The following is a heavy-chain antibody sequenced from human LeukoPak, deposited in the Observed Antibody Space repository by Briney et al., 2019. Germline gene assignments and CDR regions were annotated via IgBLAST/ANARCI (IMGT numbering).Heavy chain of an antibody. Sequence: PSETLSLTCAVYGGSFSGYCWSWIRQPPGKGLEWIGEINHSGSTNYNPALKSRVTISVDKSKNQFSLKLSSVTAADTAVYYCATSGGFNSPRHYWGQGTLVTVSS. J-gene: IGHJ4*02. V-gene: IGHV4-34*01. CDR3: ATSGGFNSPRHY. D-gene: IGHD3-16*01. CDR2: INHSGST. CDR1: GGSFSGYC.